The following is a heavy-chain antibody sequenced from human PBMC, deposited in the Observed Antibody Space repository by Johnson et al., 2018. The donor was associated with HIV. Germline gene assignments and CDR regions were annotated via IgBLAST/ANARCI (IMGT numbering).Heavy chain of an antibody. CDR2: IYSKTDGGTT. J-gene: IGHJ3*01. D-gene: IGHD1-7*01. V-gene: IGHV3-15*01. Sequence: VQLVESGGGLVQPGGSLRLSCAASGFTFINAWMSWVRQTPGKGLEWVGRIYSKTDGGTTDYAAPVKGRFTISRDDSKNTLYLQMSSLKTEDTAVYYCTTDQVGRNYGGKYHVWGQGTMVTVSS. CDR1: GFTFINAW. CDR3: TTDQVGRNYGGKYHV.